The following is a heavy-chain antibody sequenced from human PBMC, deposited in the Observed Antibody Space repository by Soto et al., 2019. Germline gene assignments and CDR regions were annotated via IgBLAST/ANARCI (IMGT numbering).Heavy chain of an antibody. CDR3: ARGTYYDFLTGSFKPDVYYYGLDV. Sequence: SETLSLTCTVYGGSFSAYYWSWIRQPPGKGLQWIGEINHIGGTKYNPSLKSRLTISVDTSKSQFSLKPSSVTAADTAVYYCARGTYYDFLTGSFKPDVYYYGLDVWGQGTTVTVSS. D-gene: IGHD3-9*01. CDR1: GGSFSAYY. J-gene: IGHJ6*02. V-gene: IGHV4-34*01. CDR2: INHIGGT.